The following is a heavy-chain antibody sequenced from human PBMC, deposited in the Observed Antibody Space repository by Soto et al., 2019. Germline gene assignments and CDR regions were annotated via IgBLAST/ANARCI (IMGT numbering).Heavy chain of an antibody. CDR3: AENDITVAGQDY. Sequence: QVQLVESGGGVVQPGRSLRLSCAASGFTFSTYAIHWVRQAPGKGLEWVAVISYDGSNKYYADSVKGRFTISRDNSKNTLYLQMNSLRVEDTAVYYCAENDITVAGQDYWGPGTLVTVSS. CDR2: ISYDGSNK. J-gene: IGHJ4*02. D-gene: IGHD6-19*01. V-gene: IGHV3-30-3*01. CDR1: GFTFSTYA.